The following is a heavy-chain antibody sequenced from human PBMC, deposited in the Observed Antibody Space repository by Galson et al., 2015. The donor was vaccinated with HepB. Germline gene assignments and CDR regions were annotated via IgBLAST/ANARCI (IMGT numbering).Heavy chain of an antibody. V-gene: IGHV1-3*01. CDR2: INAGNGNT. CDR1: GYSFTSYW. CDR3: ARVGDSPKSVGIAARPDLYYYYYGMDV. Sequence: QSGAEVKKPGESLKISCKGSGYSFTSYWIGWVRQAPGQRLEWMGWINAGNGNTKYSQKFQGRVTITRDTSASTAYMELSSLRSEDTAVYYCARVGDSPKSVGIAARPDLYYYYYGMDVWGQGTTVTVSS. D-gene: IGHD6-6*01. J-gene: IGHJ6*02.